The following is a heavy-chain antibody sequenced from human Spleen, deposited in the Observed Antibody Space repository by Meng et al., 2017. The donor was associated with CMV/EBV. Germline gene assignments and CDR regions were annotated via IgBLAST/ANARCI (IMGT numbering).Heavy chain of an antibody. CDR3: ARDRDYYGMDV. D-gene: IGHD3-10*01. CDR2: IASSSSDI. Sequence: SCAASGFTFSSYAMSWVRQAPGKGLEWVSSIASSSSDIYYADSVKGRFTLSRDNAKNSLYLQMNSLRAEDTAVYYCARDRDYYGMDVWGHGTTVTVSS. CDR1: GFTFSSYA. J-gene: IGHJ6*02. V-gene: IGHV3-21*01.